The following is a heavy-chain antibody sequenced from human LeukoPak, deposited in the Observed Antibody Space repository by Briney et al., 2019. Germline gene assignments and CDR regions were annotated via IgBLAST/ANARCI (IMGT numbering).Heavy chain of an antibody. CDR3: ARLRSGSSQAVKYNWFDP. V-gene: IGHV4-59*08. D-gene: IGHD6-13*01. Sequence: PSETLSLTCAVYGGSFSGYYWSWIRQPPGKGLEWIGYIYYSGSTNYNPSLKSRVTISVDTSKNQFSLKLSSVTAADTAVYYCARLRSGSSQAVKYNWFDPWGQGTLVTVSS. CDR2: IYYSGST. J-gene: IGHJ5*02. CDR1: GGSFSGYY.